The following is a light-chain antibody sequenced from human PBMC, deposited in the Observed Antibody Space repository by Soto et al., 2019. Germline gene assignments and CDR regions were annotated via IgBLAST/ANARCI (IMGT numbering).Light chain of an antibody. CDR1: SSDVGGYNY. CDR3: CSYAGSYTWV. CDR2: GVT. V-gene: IGLV2-11*01. Sequence: QSALTQPRSVSGSPRQSVTMSCTGTSSDVGGYNYVSWYKQHPGKAPKLMIYGVTERTSGVPDRFSGSKSGNTASLTISGLQAEDEADYYCCSYAGSYTWVFGGGTKLTVL. J-gene: IGLJ3*02.